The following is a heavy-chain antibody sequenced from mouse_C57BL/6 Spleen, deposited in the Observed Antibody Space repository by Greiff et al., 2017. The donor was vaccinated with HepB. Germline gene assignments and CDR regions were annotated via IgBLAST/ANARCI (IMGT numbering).Heavy chain of an antibody. CDR3: ARYTDTMDY. CDR1: GFTFTDYY. Sequence: VQLKESGGGLVQPGGSLSLSCAASGFTFTDYYMSWVRQPPGKALEWLGFIRNKANGYTTEYSASVKGRFTISRDNSQSILYLQMNALRAEDSATYYCARYTDTMDYWGQGTSVTVSS. V-gene: IGHV7-3*01. J-gene: IGHJ4*01. CDR2: IRNKANGYTT.